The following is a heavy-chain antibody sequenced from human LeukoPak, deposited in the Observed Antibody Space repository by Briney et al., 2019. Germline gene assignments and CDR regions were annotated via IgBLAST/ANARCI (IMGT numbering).Heavy chain of an antibody. V-gene: IGHV4-39*01. CDR2: IDYSGST. J-gene: IGHJ4*02. CDR3: AILYIWGSRGYYFDY. D-gene: IGHD7-27*01. CDR1: GGSISSSSCY. Sequence: PSETLSLTCTVSGGSISSSSCYWGWIRQPPGKGLEWIGRIDYSGSTYYSPSLKSRLTITVDTSKNLFSLKLSAVTAADTALYCCAILYIWGSRGYYFDYWGQGTLVTVSS.